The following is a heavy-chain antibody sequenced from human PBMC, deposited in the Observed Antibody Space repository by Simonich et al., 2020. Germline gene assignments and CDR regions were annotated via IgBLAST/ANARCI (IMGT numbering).Heavy chain of an antibody. CDR3: ARVGYSNYYYYGMDV. D-gene: IGHD6-13*01. Sequence: QVQLQESGPGLVKPSETLSLTCAVSGYSISSGYYWGWIRQSPGKGLEWFGSINHSGSTYYNPTRKSRVTISVDTSKNQFSLKLSSVTAADTAVYYCARVGYSNYYYYGMDVWGQGTTVTVSS. CDR1: GYSISSGYY. J-gene: IGHJ6*02. V-gene: IGHV4-38-2*01. CDR2: INHSGST.